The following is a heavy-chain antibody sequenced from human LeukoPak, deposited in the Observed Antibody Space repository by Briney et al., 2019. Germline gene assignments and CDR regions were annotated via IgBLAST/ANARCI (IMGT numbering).Heavy chain of an antibody. CDR1: GFTFDDYA. CDR3: VGCSGGSCSDFDY. Sequence: GGSLRLSCAASGFTFDDYAMHWVRQAPGKGLEWVSLISWDGGSTYYADSVKGRFTISRDNSKNSLYLQMNSLRAEDTALYYCVGCSGGSCSDFDYWGRGTLVTVSS. D-gene: IGHD2-15*01. V-gene: IGHV3-43D*03. J-gene: IGHJ4*02. CDR2: ISWDGGST.